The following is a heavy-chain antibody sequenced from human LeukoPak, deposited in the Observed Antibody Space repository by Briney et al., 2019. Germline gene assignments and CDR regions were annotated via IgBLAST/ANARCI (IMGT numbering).Heavy chain of an antibody. Sequence: GGSLRLSCAASGFSFSSYVMSWVRQAPGKGLERVSAVSGSGGSTYSADSVKGRFTISRDNSKDTLFLQMHSLRPGDTAVYYCVREDTPATANYWGQGTLVTISS. J-gene: IGHJ4*02. CDR1: GFSFSSYV. CDR2: VSGSGGST. CDR3: VREDTPATANY. D-gene: IGHD2-21*02. V-gene: IGHV3-23*01.